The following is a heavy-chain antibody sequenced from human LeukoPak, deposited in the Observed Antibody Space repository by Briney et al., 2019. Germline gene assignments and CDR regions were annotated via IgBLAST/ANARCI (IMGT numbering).Heavy chain of an antibody. CDR2: IYTSGST. Sequence: NPSETLSLTCTVSGDSITNMYWSWLRQPAGKGLEWIGRIYTSGSTNYNPSLKSRVTMSVDTSKNQFSLKLSSVTAADTAVYYCARYSSSWYYFDYWGQGTLVTVSS. J-gene: IGHJ4*02. CDR1: GDSITNMY. CDR3: ARYSSSWYYFDY. D-gene: IGHD6-13*01. V-gene: IGHV4-4*07.